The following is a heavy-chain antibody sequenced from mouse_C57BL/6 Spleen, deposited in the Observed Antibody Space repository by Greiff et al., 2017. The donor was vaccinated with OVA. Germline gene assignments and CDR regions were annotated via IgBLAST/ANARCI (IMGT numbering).Heavy chain of an antibody. D-gene: IGHD1-1*01. CDR2: INPNNGGT. J-gene: IGHJ2*01. Sequence: VQLKESGPEPVKPGASVKIPCKASGYTFTDYNMDWVKQSHGKSLEWIGDINPNNGGTIYNQKFKGKATLTVDKSSSTAYMELRSLTSEDTAVYYCARRGDPITTVVGFDYWGQGTTLTVSS. V-gene: IGHV1-18*01. CDR1: GYTFTDYN. CDR3: ARRGDPITTVVGFDY.